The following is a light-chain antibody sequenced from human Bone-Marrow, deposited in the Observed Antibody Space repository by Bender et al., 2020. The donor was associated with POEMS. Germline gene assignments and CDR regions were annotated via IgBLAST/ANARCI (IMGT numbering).Light chain of an antibody. CDR2: EGI. CDR1: NSDVGSYNL. CDR3: CSYAGSGTFV. Sequence: QSALAQPAYVSGSPGQSITISCTGTNSDVGSYNLVSWYQQHPGKSPELIIYEGIKRPSGVSNRFSGSKSGNTASLTISGLQAEDEADYYCCSYAGSGTFVFGGGTKLTVL. V-gene: IGLV2-23*03. J-gene: IGLJ3*02.